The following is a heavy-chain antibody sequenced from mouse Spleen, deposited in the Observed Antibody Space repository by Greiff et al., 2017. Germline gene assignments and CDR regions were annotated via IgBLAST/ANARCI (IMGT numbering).Heavy chain of an antibody. J-gene: IGHJ4*01. CDR1: GFTFGDYY. CDR2: ISNGGGST. V-gene: IGHV5-12*02. Sequence: DVQLVESGGGLVQPGGSLKLSCATSGFTFGDYYMYWVRQTPEKRLEWVAYISNGGGSTYYPDTVKGRFTISRDNAKNTLYLQMSRLKSEDTAMYYCARGDYDEGYAMDYWGQGTSVTVSS. CDR3: ARGDYDEGYAMDY. D-gene: IGHD2-4*01.